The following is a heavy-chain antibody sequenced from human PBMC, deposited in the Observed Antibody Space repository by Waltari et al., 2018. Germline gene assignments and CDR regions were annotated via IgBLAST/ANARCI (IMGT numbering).Heavy chain of an antibody. V-gene: IGHV4-34*01. CDR3: SRGTDAYKSGNY. CDR1: GAPFSGSY. Sequence: QVQLQQWGAGLLKPSETPSLTCAVSGAPFSGSYWIWTRHSPGKGLEWIGEIHPCGNFHYNPYLKSRLSISGDASKIQFALKLNSMTAADTAVYYCSRGTDAYKSGNYWGQGTLVSVSS. CDR2: IHPCGNF. J-gene: IGHJ4*02. D-gene: IGHD3-10*01.